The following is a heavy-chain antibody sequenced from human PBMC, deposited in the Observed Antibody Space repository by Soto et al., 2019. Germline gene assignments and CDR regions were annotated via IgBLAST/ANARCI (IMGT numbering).Heavy chain of an antibody. CDR1: GITFSSYG. D-gene: IGHD1-26*01. V-gene: IGHV3-30*03. CDR3: AALVGAYYFDY. Sequence: GGSLRLSCAASGITFSSYGMHWVRQAPGKGLEWVAVISYDGSKKYYADSVKGRFTISRDKSKNTLFLQMNSLRADDTAVYYCAALVGAYYFDYWGQGTLVTVSS. J-gene: IGHJ4*02. CDR2: ISYDGSKK.